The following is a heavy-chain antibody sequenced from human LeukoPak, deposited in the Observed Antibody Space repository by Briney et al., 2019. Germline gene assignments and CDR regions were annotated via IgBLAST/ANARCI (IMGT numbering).Heavy chain of an antibody. CDR2: ISSNGGST. J-gene: IGHJ4*02. V-gene: IGHV3-64*01. D-gene: IGHD6-6*01. CDR1: GFTFSSYA. Sequence: TGGSLRLSCAASGFTFSSYAMHWVRQAPGKGLEYVSAISSNGGSTYYANSVKGRFTISRDNSKNTLYLQMGSLRAEDMAVYYCARDGGKYSSSSYPDYWGQGTLVTVSS. CDR3: ARDGGKYSSSSYPDY.